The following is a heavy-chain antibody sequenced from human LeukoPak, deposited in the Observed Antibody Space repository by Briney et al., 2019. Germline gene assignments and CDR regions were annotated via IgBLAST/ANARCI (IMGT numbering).Heavy chain of an antibody. V-gene: IGHV3-21*01. CDR1: RFTFSSYA. J-gene: IGHJ4*02. CDR2: NSSSSSYI. D-gene: IGHD2-21*01. Sequence: GGSLRLSCAASRFTFSSYAMCWVRQAPGRGPEWVSANSSSSSYIYYADSVKGRFTISRDNATNSLYLQMNSLRAGDTAVYYCARGGGYCGGHCYGIDHWGLGTLVTVSS. CDR3: ARGGGYCGGHCYGIDH.